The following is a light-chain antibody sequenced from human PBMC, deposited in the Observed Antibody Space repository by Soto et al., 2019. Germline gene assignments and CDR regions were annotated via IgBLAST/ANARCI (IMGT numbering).Light chain of an antibody. CDR2: DTS. J-gene: IGKJ1*01. V-gene: IGKV3-15*01. Sequence: EIEMTQSPASLSASPGERATISCRASQSVSSNLNWYQQRPGQAPRLLIYDTSTMATGIPARFSGSGSGTEFTLPIGAFKSEEFPVNSGQRYINCPTFGEGTKVDIK. CDR3: QRYINCPT. CDR1: QSVSSN.